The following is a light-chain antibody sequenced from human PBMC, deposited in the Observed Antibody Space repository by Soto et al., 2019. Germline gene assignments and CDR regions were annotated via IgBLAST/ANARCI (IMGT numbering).Light chain of an antibody. CDR2: VAS. CDR3: QKYNSAPWT. J-gene: IGKJ1*01. CDR1: QGISNY. Sequence: DIQMTQSPSSLSASLGDRVTITCRASQGISNYLAWYQQQPGKVPKLLIYVASTLQSGVPSRFSGSGSGTDFTRTISSLQPEDFATYYCQKYNSAPWTFGQGTKVEIK. V-gene: IGKV1-27*01.